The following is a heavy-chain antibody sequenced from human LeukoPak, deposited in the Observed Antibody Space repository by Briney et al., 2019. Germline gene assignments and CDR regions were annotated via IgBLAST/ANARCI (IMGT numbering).Heavy chain of an antibody. CDR3: ARDPQGYCSSTSCYPDDHYYYYMDV. Sequence: PGGSLRLSCAASGFTFSSYSMNWVRQAPGKGLEWVSSISSSSSYIYYADSVKGRFTISRDNAKNSLYLQMNSLRAEDTAVYYCARDPQGYCSSTSCYPDDHYYYYMDVWGKGTTVTVSS. CDR1: GFTFSSYS. D-gene: IGHD2-2*01. V-gene: IGHV3-21*01. CDR2: ISSSSSYI. J-gene: IGHJ6*03.